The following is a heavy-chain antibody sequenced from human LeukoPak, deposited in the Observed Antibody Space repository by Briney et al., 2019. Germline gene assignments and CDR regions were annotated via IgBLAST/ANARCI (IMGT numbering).Heavy chain of an antibody. CDR2: IYYSRST. CDR1: GGSISNSSYY. Sequence: SETLSLTCTVSGGSISNSSYYWGWIRQPPGKGLEWIGSIYYSRSTYSNTSLKSRVTISVDTSKNQFSLKLSSVTTADTAVYYCARVPTVTFFDYWGQGTLVTVSS. CDR3: ARVPTVTFFDY. V-gene: IGHV4-39*01. D-gene: IGHD4-17*01. J-gene: IGHJ4*02.